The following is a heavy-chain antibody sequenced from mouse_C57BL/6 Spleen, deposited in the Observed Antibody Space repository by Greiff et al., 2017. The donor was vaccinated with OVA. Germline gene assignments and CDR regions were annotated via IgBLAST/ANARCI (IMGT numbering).Heavy chain of an antibody. CDR1: GFSFNTYA. D-gene: IGHD2-4*01. J-gene: IGHJ3*01. CDR3: VRHWAYDYDEAWFAY. CDR2: IRSKSNNYAT. Sequence: EVQLVESGGGLVQPKGSLKLSCAASGFSFNTYAMNWVRQAPGKGLEWVARIRSKSNNYATYYADSVKDRFTISRDDSESMLYLQMNNLKTEDTAMYYCVRHWAYDYDEAWFAYWGQGTLVTVSA. V-gene: IGHV10-1*01.